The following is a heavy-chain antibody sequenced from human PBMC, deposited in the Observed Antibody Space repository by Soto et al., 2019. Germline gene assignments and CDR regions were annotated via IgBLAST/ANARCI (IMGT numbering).Heavy chain of an antibody. D-gene: IGHD4-17*01. CDR1: GGSIGGYH. CDR3: ARDTVLTGMFDL. J-gene: IGHJ5*02. CDR2: VYYTGTT. Sequence: PSETLSLTCTVSGGSIGGYHWSWVRRPPGKGLEWIASVYYTGTTNYNPSLGSRVTISIDAPENQISLKLTSVTAADTAFYYCARDTVLTGMFDLWGQGTLVTVPQ. V-gene: IGHV4-59*01.